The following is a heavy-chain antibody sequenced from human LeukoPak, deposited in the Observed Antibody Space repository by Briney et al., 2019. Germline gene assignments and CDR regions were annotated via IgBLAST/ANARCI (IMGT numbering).Heavy chain of an antibody. J-gene: IGHJ4*02. V-gene: IGHV3-7*03. D-gene: IGHD3-22*01. CDR3: ARAQYYYDSSGQIQYYFDY. CDR2: IKQDGSEK. Sequence: PGGSLRLSCAASGFTFSSYWMSWVRQAPGKGLEWVANIKQDGSEKYHVDSVKGRFTISRDNAKNPLYLQMNSLRAEDTAVYYCARAQYYYDSSGQIQYYFDYWGQGTLVTVSS. CDR1: GFTFSSYW.